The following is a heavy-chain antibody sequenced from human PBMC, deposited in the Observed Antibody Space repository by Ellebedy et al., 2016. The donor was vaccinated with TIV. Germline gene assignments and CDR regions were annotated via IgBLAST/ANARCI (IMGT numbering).Heavy chain of an antibody. CDR2: IRGSGGST. V-gene: IGHV3-23*01. D-gene: IGHD3-3*01. J-gene: IGHJ4*02. CDR1: GFTFSSYA. Sequence: GGSLRFSXPASGFTFSSYAMSWARQAPGKGLEWVSAIRGSGGSTYYADSVKGRFTISRDNSKNTLYLQMNSLRAEDTAVYYCAKDFSPDQGVYYDFWSGYTYYFDYWGQGTLVTVSS. CDR3: AKDFSPDQGVYYDFWSGYTYYFDY.